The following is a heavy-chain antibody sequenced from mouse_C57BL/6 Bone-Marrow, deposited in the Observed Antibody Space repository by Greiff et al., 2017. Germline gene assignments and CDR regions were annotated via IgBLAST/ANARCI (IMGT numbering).Heavy chain of an antibody. J-gene: IGHJ2*01. CDR1: GYTFTSYG. CDR2: IYPRSGNT. V-gene: IGHV1-81*01. CDR3: ARRRRGY. Sequence: VMLVESGAELARPGASVKLSCKASGYTFTSYGISWVKQRTGQGLEWIGEIYPRSGNTYYNEKFKGKATLTADKSSSTAYMERRSLTSEDSAVYFCARRRRGYWGQGTTLTVSS.